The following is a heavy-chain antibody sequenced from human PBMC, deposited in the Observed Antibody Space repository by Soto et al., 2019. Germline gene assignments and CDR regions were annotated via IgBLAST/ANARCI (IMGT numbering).Heavy chain of an antibody. CDR3: ARVQSSRLTYYDFWSGYSPMDV. CDR1: GYTFTSYD. J-gene: IGHJ6*02. CDR2: MNPNSGNT. Sequence: QVQLVQSGAEVKKPGASVKVSCKASGYTFTSYDINWVRQATGQGLEWMGWMNPNSGNTGYAQKFQGRVTMTRNTSISTAYMELSSLRSEDTAVYYCARVQSSRLTYYDFWSGYSPMDVWGQGTTVTVSS. D-gene: IGHD3-3*01. V-gene: IGHV1-8*01.